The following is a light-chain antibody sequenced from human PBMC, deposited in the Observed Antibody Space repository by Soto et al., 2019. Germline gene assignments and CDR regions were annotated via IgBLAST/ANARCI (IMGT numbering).Light chain of an antibody. Sequence: EIVFTQSPGTLSLSPGERATLSCRASQSVSSNYLAWYQQKSGQAPRLLIYGISSRATGIPDRFSGSGSGTDFTLTISRLEPEDFAVYYCQQYGTSRTFGQGTKVDIK. CDR2: GIS. V-gene: IGKV3-20*01. CDR3: QQYGTSRT. CDR1: QSVSSNY. J-gene: IGKJ1*01.